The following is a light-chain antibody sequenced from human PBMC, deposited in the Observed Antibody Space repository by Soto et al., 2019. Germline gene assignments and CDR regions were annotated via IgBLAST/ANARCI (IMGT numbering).Light chain of an antibody. V-gene: IGKV1-39*01. Sequence: DIQVTQSPSSLSASVGDRVTITCRASQSIGTYLNWYHQKPGKAPQLLIYGASTLQSGVPSRFSASGSGTHFTLTINSLQPEDFGTYSCQQSYSTPTFGQGTKAEIK. CDR2: GAS. J-gene: IGKJ1*01. CDR1: QSIGTY. CDR3: QQSYSTPT.